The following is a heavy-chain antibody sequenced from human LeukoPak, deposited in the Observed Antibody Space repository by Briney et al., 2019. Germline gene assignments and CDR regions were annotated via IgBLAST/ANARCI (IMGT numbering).Heavy chain of an antibody. CDR1: GFSFSNYW. J-gene: IGHJ4*02. CDR2: MNSDGRAT. V-gene: IGHV3-74*01. CDR3: AKGPNYFDS. Sequence: GGSLRLSCAASGFSFSNYWMHWVRQAPGKGVVWVTRMNSDGRATYYADSVQGRFTISRDNAKNTLYLQMNSLRAEDTAMYFCAKGPNYFDSWGQGTLVTVSS.